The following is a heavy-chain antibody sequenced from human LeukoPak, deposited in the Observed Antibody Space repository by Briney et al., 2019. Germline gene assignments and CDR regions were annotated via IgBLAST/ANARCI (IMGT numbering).Heavy chain of an antibody. Sequence: SETLTLTCTVSGGSISSYYWSWIRQPAGKGLEWIGRIYTSGSTDYNPSLKSRVTMSVDTSKNQFSLKLSSVTAADTAGYYCAREMSTIFGVVTIFDYWGQGTLVTVSS. CDR3: AREMSTIFGVVTIFDY. J-gene: IGHJ4*02. D-gene: IGHD3-3*01. CDR1: GGSISSYY. V-gene: IGHV4-4*07. CDR2: IYTSGST.